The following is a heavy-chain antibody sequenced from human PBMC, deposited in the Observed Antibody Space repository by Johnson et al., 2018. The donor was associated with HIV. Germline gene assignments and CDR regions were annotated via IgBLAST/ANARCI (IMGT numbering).Heavy chain of an antibody. CDR3: ARAYSGSPKVAFDI. D-gene: IGHD1-26*01. J-gene: IGHJ3*02. V-gene: IGHV3-9*01. CDR2: ISWNGGST. Sequence: VQLVESGGGLVQPGRSLRLSCAASGFTFDDYAMHWVRQAPGKGLEWVSGISWNGGSTGYADSVKGRFTISRDNAKNSLYLQMNSLRAEDTALYYCARAYSGSPKVAFDIWGQGTMVTVSS. CDR1: GFTFDDYA.